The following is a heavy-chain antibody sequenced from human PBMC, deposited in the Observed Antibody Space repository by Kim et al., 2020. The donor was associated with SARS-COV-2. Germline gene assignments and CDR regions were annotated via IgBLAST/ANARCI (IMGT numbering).Heavy chain of an antibody. V-gene: IGHV4-59*13. CDR2: IYYSGST. CDR3: ARGIMVQGNYGMDV. D-gene: IGHD3-10*01. CDR1: GGSISSYY. Sequence: SETLSLTCTVSGGSISSYYWSWIRQPPGKGLEWIGYIYYSGSTNYNPSLKSRVTISVDTSKNQFSLKLSSVTAADTAVYYCARGIMVQGNYGMDVWGQGTTVTVSS. J-gene: IGHJ6*02.